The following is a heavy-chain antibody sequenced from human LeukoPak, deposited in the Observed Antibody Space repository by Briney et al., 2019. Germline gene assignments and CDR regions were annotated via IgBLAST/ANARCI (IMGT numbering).Heavy chain of an antibody. Sequence: SETLSLTCTVSGGSISSSSYYWGWIRQPPGKGLEWIGSIYYSGSTYYNPPLKSRVTVSVDTSKNQFSLKLSSVTAADTAVYYCAGYCSGGSCHEGDFDYWGQGTLVTVSS. CDR2: IYYSGST. J-gene: IGHJ4*01. V-gene: IGHV4-39*01. CDR1: GGSISSSSYY. CDR3: AGYCSGGSCHEGDFDY. D-gene: IGHD2-15*01.